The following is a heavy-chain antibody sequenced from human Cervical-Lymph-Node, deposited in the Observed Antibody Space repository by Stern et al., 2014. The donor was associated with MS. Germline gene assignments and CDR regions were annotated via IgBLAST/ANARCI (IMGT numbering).Heavy chain of an antibody. J-gene: IGHJ4*02. CDR1: GFTFSSYA. CDR2: ISYDGSNK. V-gene: IGHV3-30*01. D-gene: IGHD6-19*01. Sequence: QVQLVESGGGVVQPGRSLRLSCAASGFTFSSYAMHWVRQAPGKGLEWVAVISYDGSNKYYADSVKGRFTISRDNSKNTLYLQMNSLRAEDTAVYYCARLQQWLGLDYWGQGTLVTVSS. CDR3: ARLQQWLGLDY.